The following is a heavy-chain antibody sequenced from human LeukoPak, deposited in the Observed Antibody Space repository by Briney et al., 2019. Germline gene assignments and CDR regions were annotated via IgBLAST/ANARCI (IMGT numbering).Heavy chain of an antibody. CDR1: AYTFTGFY. D-gene: IGHD6-19*01. CDR2: INPNTGDT. Sequence: ASVKVSCKASAYTFTGFYIHWVRQAPGQGLEWMGWINPNTGDTNYAQKFQGRVTMTGDTSITTVYMELSTLRSNDTAVYYCARDRAGSVWYFDYWGQGTLVTVSS. V-gene: IGHV1-2*02. J-gene: IGHJ4*02. CDR3: ARDRAGSVWYFDY.